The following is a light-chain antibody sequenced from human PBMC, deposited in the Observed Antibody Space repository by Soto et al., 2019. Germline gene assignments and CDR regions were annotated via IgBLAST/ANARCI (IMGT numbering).Light chain of an antibody. J-gene: IGKJ4*01. CDR1: QGLTSSY. CDR3: QQYDSSPRT. Sequence: EIVLTQSPGTLSLSPGERATLSCRASQGLTSSYLAWFQQRPGQAPRLLIYGTSRRATGIPDRFSGSGSGTDFTLNISRLETEDFAVYYCQQYDSSPRTFGGGTKVEIK. V-gene: IGKV3-20*01. CDR2: GTS.